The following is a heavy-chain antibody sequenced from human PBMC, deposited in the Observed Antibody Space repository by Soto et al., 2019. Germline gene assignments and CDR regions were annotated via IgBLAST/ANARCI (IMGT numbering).Heavy chain of an antibody. V-gene: IGHV4-31*03. CDR3: ARSISP. J-gene: IGHJ5*02. Sequence: QVQLQESGPGLVKPSQTLSLTCTVSGGSISSGVYYWNWIRQHPGKGLEWIGYINYSVITYYNPSLKSRVTISVHSSKNQFSLNRSSVTAADTAVYYCARSISPWGQGTLVTVSS. CDR2: INYSVIT. CDR1: GGSISSGVYY. D-gene: IGHD3-3*01.